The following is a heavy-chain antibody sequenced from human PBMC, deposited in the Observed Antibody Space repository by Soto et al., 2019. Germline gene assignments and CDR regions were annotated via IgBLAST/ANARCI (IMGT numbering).Heavy chain of an antibody. D-gene: IGHD6-19*01. Sequence: QLQLQESGPGLVKPSETLSLTCTVSGGSISSSSYYWGWIRQPPGKGLEWIGSIYYSGSTYYNPSLKIRVAISVDTWMNQCSPKLSSVTAADTAVYYCARPRDWYFHDAFHIWGRGTMVIVSS. J-gene: IGHJ3*02. CDR2: IYYSGST. CDR1: GGSISSSSYY. CDR3: ARPRDWYFHDAFHI. V-gene: IGHV4-39*01.